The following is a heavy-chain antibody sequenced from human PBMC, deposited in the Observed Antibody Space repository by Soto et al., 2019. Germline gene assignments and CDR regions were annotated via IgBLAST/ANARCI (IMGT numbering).Heavy chain of an antibody. Sequence: QLQLQESGPGLVKPSETLSLTCTVSGGSISSRSYYWGWIRQPPGKGLEWIGSTYYSGNTYYNPSPKSRVTISVDPSKNQFSLKLSSVTAADTAVYYCARQGKYSSSWREYFDYYNGMDVWGQGTTVTVSS. J-gene: IGHJ6*02. CDR3: ARQGKYSSSWREYFDYYNGMDV. CDR1: GGSISSRSYY. V-gene: IGHV4-39*01. CDR2: TYYSGNT. D-gene: IGHD6-13*01.